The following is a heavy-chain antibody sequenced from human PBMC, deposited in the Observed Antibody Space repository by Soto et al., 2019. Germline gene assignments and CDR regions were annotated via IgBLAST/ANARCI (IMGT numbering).Heavy chain of an antibody. CDR1: GFPFSSYA. CDR3: AKDSGITIFGVVTTYFDY. CDR2: ISGSGGST. Sequence: PGGPLSLSCAASGFPFSSYAMSWVRQAPGQGQEWVSAISGSGGSTYYADSVKGRFTISRDNSKNTLYLQMNSLRAEDTAVYYCAKDSGITIFGVVTTYFDYWGQGTLVTVSS. V-gene: IGHV3-23*01. J-gene: IGHJ4*02. D-gene: IGHD3-3*01.